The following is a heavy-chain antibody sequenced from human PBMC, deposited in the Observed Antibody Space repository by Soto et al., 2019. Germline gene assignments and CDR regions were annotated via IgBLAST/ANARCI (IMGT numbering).Heavy chain of an antibody. V-gene: IGHV3-30-3*01. CDR1: AFSFSNYA. CDR2: ISYDGSNK. Sequence: QVQLVESGGGVVQPGRSLRLSCAASAFSFSNYAMHWVRQAPGKGLEWVALISYDGSNKYYADSVKGRFTISRDNSKNPLFRKMQGLRVEDRAVFYCARDRAFRGVIPINYGMAVWGQGTPFTFSS. D-gene: IGHD3-10*01. CDR3: ARDRAFRGVIPINYGMAV. J-gene: IGHJ6*01.